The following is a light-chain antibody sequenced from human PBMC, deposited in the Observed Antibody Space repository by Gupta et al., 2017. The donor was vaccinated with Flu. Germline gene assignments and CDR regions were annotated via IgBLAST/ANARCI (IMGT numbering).Light chain of an antibody. J-gene: IGKJ2*04. CDR3: QQYASYPCS. Sequence: DIQMTQSPSTLRASVGARVTISCRASQSISRCVAWYQRIPGQAPKLLIYRASNLQDGVPSRFSGSGSGTEFTLSISSLQPEDFGTYYCQQYASYPCSFGLGTKLE. CDR1: QSISRC. V-gene: IGKV1-5*03. CDR2: RAS.